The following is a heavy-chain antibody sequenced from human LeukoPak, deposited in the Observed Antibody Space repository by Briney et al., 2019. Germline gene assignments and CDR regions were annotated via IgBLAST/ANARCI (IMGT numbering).Heavy chain of an antibody. V-gene: IGHV4-4*07. CDR1: GGSISSYY. CDR3: ARGYYDSSGYWNWFDP. D-gene: IGHD3-22*01. Sequence: SETLSLTCTVSGGSISSYYWSWIRQPAGKGLEWIGRIYSSGSTNYNPSLKSRVTMSVDTSKNQFSLKLSSVTAADTAVYYCARGYYDSSGYWNWFDPWGQGTLVTVS. CDR2: IYSSGST. J-gene: IGHJ5*02.